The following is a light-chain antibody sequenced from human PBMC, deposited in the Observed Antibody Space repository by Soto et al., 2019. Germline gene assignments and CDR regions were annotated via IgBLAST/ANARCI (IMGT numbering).Light chain of an antibody. Sequence: IQMTQSPSLLSASVADRVTITCQATQDIRNNLNWYQQTPGKAPKLLIYDASSLETGVPPRFSGSGSGTYFTFTISSLQPEDLATYYCQQSDDLPYAFGQGTKLEIK. CDR1: QDIRNN. CDR2: DAS. CDR3: QQSDDLPYA. V-gene: IGKV1-33*01. J-gene: IGKJ2*01.